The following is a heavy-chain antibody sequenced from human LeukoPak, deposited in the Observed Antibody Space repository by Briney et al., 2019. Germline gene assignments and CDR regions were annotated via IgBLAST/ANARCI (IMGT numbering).Heavy chain of an antibody. CDR1: GGSISSGGYY. J-gene: IGHJ3*02. CDR3: VTYYYDQGAFDI. D-gene: IGHD3-22*01. V-gene: IGHV4-31*03. Sequence: SETLSLTCTVSGGSISSGGYYWRWIRQHPGKGLEWIGYIYYSGSTYYNPSLKSRVTISVDTSKNQFSLKLSSVTAADTAVYYCVTYYYDQGAFDIWGQGTMVTVSS. CDR2: IYYSGST.